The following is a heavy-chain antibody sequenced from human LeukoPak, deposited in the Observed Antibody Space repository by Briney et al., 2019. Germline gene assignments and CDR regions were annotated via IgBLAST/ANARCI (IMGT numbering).Heavy chain of an antibody. V-gene: IGHV3-21*01. J-gene: IGHJ6*03. CDR1: GCTFSSYD. Sequence: GGSLRLSCAASGCTFSSYDMTWVRQAPGRGLEWVSSIRPSGDNTYYGDSVKGRFTISRDNAENSLYLQMNSPRADDTAVYYCAREYYFYHIDGWGKGTTVTVSS. CDR3: AREYYFYHIDG. CDR2: IRPSGDNT.